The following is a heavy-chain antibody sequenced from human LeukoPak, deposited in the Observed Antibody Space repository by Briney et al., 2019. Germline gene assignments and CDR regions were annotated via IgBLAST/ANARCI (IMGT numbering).Heavy chain of an antibody. V-gene: IGHV4-59*01. CDR1: GGSISSYY. CDR2: IYYSGST. Sequence: TTETLSLTCTVSGGSISSYYWSWIRQPPGKGLEWIGYIYYSGSTNYNPSLKSRVTISVDTSKNQFSLKLSSVTAADTAVYYCARGRGYSYGYGLDPWGQGTLVTVSS. D-gene: IGHD5-18*01. J-gene: IGHJ5*02. CDR3: ARGRGYSYGYGLDP.